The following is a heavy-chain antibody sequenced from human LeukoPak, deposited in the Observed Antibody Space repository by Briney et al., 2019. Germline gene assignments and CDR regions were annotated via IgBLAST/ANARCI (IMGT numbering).Heavy chain of an antibody. Sequence: SETLSLTCAVYGGSFSGYYWSWIRQPPGKGLEWIGEINHSGSTNYNPSLKSRVTISVDTSKNQFSLKLSSVTAADTAVYYCARGVVADYWGQGTLVTVSS. J-gene: IGHJ4*02. V-gene: IGHV4-34*01. CDR3: ARGVVADY. D-gene: IGHD2-15*01. CDR1: GGSFSGYY. CDR2: INHSGST.